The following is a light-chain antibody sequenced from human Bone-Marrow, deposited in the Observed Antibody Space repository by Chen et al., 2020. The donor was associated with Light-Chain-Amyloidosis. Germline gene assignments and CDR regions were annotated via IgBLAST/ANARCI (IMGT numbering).Light chain of an antibody. CDR2: RDT. Sequence: SYELTQPPSVSVSPGQTARITCSGDDLPTKYAYWYQQKPGPAPVLVIHRDTERPSGISERFSGSRSGPTATLTISGVQAEDEADYHCQSADSSGTYEVIFGGGTKLTVL. V-gene: IGLV3-25*03. CDR3: QSADSSGTYEVI. J-gene: IGLJ2*01. CDR1: DLPTKY.